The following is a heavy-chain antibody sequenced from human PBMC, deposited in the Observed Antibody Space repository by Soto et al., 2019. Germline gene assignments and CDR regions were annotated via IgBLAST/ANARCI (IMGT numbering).Heavy chain of an antibody. J-gene: IGHJ3*01. CDR1: GLTFSDSY. CDR2: ISSSGSTI. V-gene: IGHV3-11*01. Sequence: QVQLVESGGGLVKPGVSLRLSCAASGLTFSDSYMSWIRQAPGKGLECISYISSSGSTIYYADSVKGRFTMSRDNAKNSLYLQMNSLRAEDTAIYYCARPSYGLLDAFDVWGQGTMVTVSA. D-gene: IGHD2-15*01. CDR3: ARPSYGLLDAFDV.